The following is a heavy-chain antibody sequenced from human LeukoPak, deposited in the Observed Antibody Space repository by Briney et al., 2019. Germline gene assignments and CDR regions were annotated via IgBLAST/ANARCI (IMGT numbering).Heavy chain of an antibody. CDR2: ISYDGSNK. Sequence: PGGSLRLSCAASGFTFSSYGMHWVRQAPGKGLEWVAVISYDGSNKYYADSVKGRFTISRDNSKNTLYLQMNSLRAEDTAVYYCAKDRYDSSGYPPSFDYWGQGTLVTVSS. D-gene: IGHD3-22*01. V-gene: IGHV3-30*18. CDR1: GFTFSSYG. CDR3: AKDRYDSSGYPPSFDY. J-gene: IGHJ4*02.